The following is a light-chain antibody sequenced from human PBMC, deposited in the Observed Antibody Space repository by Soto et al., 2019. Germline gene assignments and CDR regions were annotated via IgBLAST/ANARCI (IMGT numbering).Light chain of an antibody. J-gene: IGKJ1*01. Sequence: EIVLTQSPGTLPLSPGERATLSCRASQSVRSSNLAWYQQKPGQAPRLLIYGASSRATGIPDRFSGSGSGTDFTLTISRLEPEDFAVYYCQQYGSSPSTFGQGTK. V-gene: IGKV3-20*01. CDR1: QSVRSSN. CDR3: QQYGSSPST. CDR2: GAS.